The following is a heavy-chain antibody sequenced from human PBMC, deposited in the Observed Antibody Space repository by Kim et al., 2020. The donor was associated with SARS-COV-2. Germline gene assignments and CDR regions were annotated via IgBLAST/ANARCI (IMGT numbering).Heavy chain of an antibody. Sequence: ASVKVSCKASGYSFNTYFLHWVRQATGQGLEWMGLINPNGFHGRYARKFQGRVIMTRDFSTRTFYMELTSLRSEDTATYFCARERSGNAISYAYDVWGQG. CDR1: GYSFNTYF. CDR2: INPNGFHG. J-gene: IGHJ3*01. D-gene: IGHD3-3*01. CDR3: ARERSGNAISYAYDV. V-gene: IGHV1-8*02.